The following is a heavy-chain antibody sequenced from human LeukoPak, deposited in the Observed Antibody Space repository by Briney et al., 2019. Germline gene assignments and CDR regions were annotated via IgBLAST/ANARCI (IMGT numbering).Heavy chain of an antibody. J-gene: IGHJ4*02. V-gene: IGHV4-39*07. D-gene: IGHD4-17*01. CDR3: AREDYGDYAIDY. Sequence: SETLSLTCTVSGGSITSSSYYWGWIRQPPGKGLEWIGTIYYTGSTYYNPSLKSRVTISVDTSRNQFSLKLSSVTAADTAVYHCAREDYGDYAIDYWGPGTLVTVSS. CDR1: GGSITSSSYY. CDR2: IYYTGST.